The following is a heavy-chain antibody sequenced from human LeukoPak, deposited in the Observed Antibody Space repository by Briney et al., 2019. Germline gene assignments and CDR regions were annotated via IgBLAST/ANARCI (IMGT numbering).Heavy chain of an antibody. CDR2: MNPNSGNT. V-gene: IGHV1-8*03. CDR3: ARRGGNSSPNWFDP. J-gene: IGHJ5*02. CDR1: GYTFTCYY. D-gene: IGHD6-13*01. Sequence: ASVKVSCKASGYTFTCYYMHWVRQAPGQGLEWMGWMNPNSGNTGYAQKFQGRVTITRNTSISTAYMELSSLRSEDTAVYYCARRGGNSSPNWFDPWGQGTLVTVSS.